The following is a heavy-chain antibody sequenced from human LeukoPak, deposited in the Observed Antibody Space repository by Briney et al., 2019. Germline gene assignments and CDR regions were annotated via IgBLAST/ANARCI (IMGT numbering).Heavy chain of an antibody. D-gene: IGHD5-12*01. CDR2: INPNSGGT. J-gene: IGHJ2*01. V-gene: IGHV1-2*04. CDR3: ARGPIVATKGRYWYFDL. Sequence: GASVKVSCKASGYTFTGYYMHWVRQAPGQGLEWMGWINPNSGGTNYAQKFQGWVTMTRDTSISTAYMELSRLRSDDTAVYYCARGPIVATKGRYWYFDLWGRGTLVTVSS. CDR1: GYTFTGYY.